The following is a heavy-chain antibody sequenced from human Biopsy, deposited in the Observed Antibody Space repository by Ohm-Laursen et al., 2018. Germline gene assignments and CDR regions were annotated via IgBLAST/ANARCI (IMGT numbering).Heavy chain of an antibody. V-gene: IGHV4-4*07. J-gene: IGHJ3*02. Sequence: SETLSLTCIVSGASISGFYWSWIRQPAGKGPEWIGRIYSSGFSNYNPSLRSRVTMSVDTSKDQFSLKLTSVTAADTAVYYCAKHGSGWTGDDAFHIWGQGTMVTVSS. CDR2: IYSSGFS. CDR3: AKHGSGWTGDDAFHI. D-gene: IGHD6-19*01. CDR1: GASISGFY.